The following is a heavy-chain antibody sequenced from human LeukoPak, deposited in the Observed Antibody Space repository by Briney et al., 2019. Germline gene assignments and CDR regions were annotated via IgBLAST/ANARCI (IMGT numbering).Heavy chain of an antibody. CDR2: IQYRGST. Sequence: SETLSLTCTVSGGSISSSTYYWPCIRQPPGKALEWTGTIQYRGSTYYSPSLQSRVTIFVDTSKNQFSLNLSSVTGADTAVYYCARLGGYYAPPDYWGQGTLVSVSS. V-gene: IGHV4-39*01. J-gene: IGHJ4*02. D-gene: IGHD3-10*01. CDR3: ARLGGYYAPPDY. CDR1: GGSISSSTYY.